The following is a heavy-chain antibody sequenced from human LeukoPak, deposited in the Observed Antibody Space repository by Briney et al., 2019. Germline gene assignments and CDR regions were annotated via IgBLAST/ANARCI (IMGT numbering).Heavy chain of an antibody. CDR1: GYSFTTYW. V-gene: IGHV5-51*01. D-gene: IGHD2/OR15-2a*01. CDR3: ARPVRTHDAFDI. J-gene: IGHJ3*02. CDR2: IYPADSTA. Sequence: KDGESLKISCKASGYSFTTYWIGWVRQMPGKGLEWMGIIYPADSTAHYSPSFQGQVTMSADKSINTAYLQWSSLKASDTAMYYCARPVRTHDAFDIWGQGTMVTVSS.